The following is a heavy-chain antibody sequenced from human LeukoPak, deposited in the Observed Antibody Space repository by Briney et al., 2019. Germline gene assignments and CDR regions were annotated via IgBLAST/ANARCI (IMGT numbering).Heavy chain of an antibody. Sequence: ASVKVSCKASGYTLTTYAMHWVRQAPGQRLEWMGWINAGNGNTEYSQKFQGRVTITRDTSATTAYMEVSSLRSEDTAVYYCARKYSDSSAYIFDYWGQGTLVTVSS. CDR2: INAGNGNT. CDR1: GYTLTTYA. J-gene: IGHJ4*02. V-gene: IGHV1-3*01. D-gene: IGHD3-22*01. CDR3: ARKYSDSSAYIFDY.